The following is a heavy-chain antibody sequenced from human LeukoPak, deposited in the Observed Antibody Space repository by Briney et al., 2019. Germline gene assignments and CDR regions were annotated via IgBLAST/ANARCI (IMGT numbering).Heavy chain of an antibody. Sequence: GGSLRLPCAASGFTFSSYGMHWVRQAPGKGLEWVAFIRYDGSTKYYADSVKGRFTISRDNSKNTLYLQMNSLRPEDTAVYYCAKVVSSSWGYFDYWGQGTLVTVSS. J-gene: IGHJ4*02. D-gene: IGHD6-13*01. CDR2: IRYDGSTK. CDR3: AKVVSSSWGYFDY. CDR1: GFTFSSYG. V-gene: IGHV3-30*02.